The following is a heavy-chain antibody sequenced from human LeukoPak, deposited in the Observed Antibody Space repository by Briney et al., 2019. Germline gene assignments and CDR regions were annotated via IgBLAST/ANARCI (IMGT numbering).Heavy chain of an antibody. CDR1: GFTFSNYW. Sequence: GGSLRLSCAASGFTFSNYWMQWVRQAPGKGLAWGSHINSGGSHTTYADSVKGRFTISRDNVKNTVYLHMNTLRAEDTAVYYCARDDVVSRTGLGDSWGQGTLVTVSA. CDR3: ARDDVVSRTGLGDS. D-gene: IGHD5/OR15-5a*01. CDR2: INSGGSHT. V-gene: IGHV3-74*01. J-gene: IGHJ4*02.